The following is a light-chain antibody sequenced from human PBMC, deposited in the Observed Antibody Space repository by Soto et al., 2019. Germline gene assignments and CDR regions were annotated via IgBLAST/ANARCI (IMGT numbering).Light chain of an antibody. CDR1: RRVAAT. J-gene: IGKJ1*01. CDR2: GAS. V-gene: IGKV3-15*01. Sequence: EIVMTQSPATLSVSPGEGATPSCRASRRVAATLAWYQQKPGQAPRLLIYGASTRATGIPARFSGSGSGTEFTLTISSLQSEDFAVYYCQQYNNWPPTFGQGTKVEIK. CDR3: QQYNNWPPT.